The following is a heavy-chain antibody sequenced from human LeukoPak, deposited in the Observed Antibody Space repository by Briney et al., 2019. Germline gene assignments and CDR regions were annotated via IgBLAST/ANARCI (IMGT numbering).Heavy chain of an antibody. Sequence: VTVSFKXSGYTLTELSMHWVRQAPGKGGGWRGGFDAEDGETIYAQKFQGRVTMTEDTSTGTAYIELSSLRSEDTAVYYCATDRHYLGYCSGGSCFSDAFDIWGQGTMVTVSS. CDR2: FDAEDGET. J-gene: IGHJ3*02. CDR1: GYTLTELS. D-gene: IGHD2-15*01. V-gene: IGHV1-24*01. CDR3: ATDRHYLGYCSGGSCFSDAFDI.